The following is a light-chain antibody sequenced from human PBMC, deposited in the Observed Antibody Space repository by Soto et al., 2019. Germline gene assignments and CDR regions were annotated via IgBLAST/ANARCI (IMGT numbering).Light chain of an antibody. Sequence: EVVFTPSPGTLSLSPGERATLSCRASQSINGNFLVWYQKKTGQVSRVXIFAASSRATGIPDRFSVILYGTAGTLTLRRLETEDGSVYDGQQYHNSPLTFGQGTKVEIK. CDR3: QQYHNSPLT. CDR2: AAS. J-gene: IGKJ1*01. V-gene: IGKV3-20*01. CDR1: QSINGNF.